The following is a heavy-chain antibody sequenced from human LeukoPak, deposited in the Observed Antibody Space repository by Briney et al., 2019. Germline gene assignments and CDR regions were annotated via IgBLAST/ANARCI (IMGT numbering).Heavy chain of an antibody. D-gene: IGHD4-17*01. CDR2: ISGSGGST. CDR1: GFTFSSYA. CDR3: AKESIGRGTTGIPKKPRSLDY. J-gene: IGHJ4*02. Sequence: GGSLRLSCAASGFTFSSYAMSWVRQAPGKGLEWVSAISGSGGSTYYADSVKGRFTISRDSSKNTLYLQMNSLRAEDTAVYYCAKESIGRGTTGIPKKPRSLDYWGQGTLVTVSS. V-gene: IGHV3-23*01.